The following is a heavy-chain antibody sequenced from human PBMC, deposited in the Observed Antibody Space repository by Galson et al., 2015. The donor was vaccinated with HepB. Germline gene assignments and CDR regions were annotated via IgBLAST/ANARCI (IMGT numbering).Heavy chain of an antibody. Sequence: SLRLAGAAAGFTFSDYYMSWIRQAPGKGLEWVSYISSSGGSRYADSVKGRFTISRDKARNSLYLQMSRLKAAETAVYYCARAACGGDCYGDYMDVWGNGTSVTVSS. CDR3: ARAACGGDCYGDYMDV. CDR1: GFTFSDYY. J-gene: IGHJ6*03. D-gene: IGHD2-21*01. CDR2: ISSSGGSR. V-gene: IGHV3-11*01.